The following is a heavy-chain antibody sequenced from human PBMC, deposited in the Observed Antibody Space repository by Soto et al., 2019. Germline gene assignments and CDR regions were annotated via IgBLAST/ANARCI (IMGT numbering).Heavy chain of an antibody. CDR1: GFTFSSYG. CDR3: ARAYSSWYYFDY. D-gene: IGHD6-13*01. Sequence: QVQLVESGGGVVQPGRSLRLSCAASGFTFSSYGMHWVRQAPGKGLEWVAVIWYDGSNKYYADSVKGRFTISRDNSKSTLYLQMNSLRAEDTAVYYCARAYSSWYYFDYWGQGTLVTVSS. CDR2: IWYDGSNK. V-gene: IGHV3-33*01. J-gene: IGHJ4*02.